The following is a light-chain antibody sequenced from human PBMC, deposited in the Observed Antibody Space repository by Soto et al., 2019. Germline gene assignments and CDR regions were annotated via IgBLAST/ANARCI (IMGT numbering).Light chain of an antibody. Sequence: DIQMTQSPCSLSASVGDICSSTCHASQNINNYLNWYQQKPGRAPELLIFDASNLKSGVSSRFSGSGSGTEFTLTISRLQPDDVATYYCLQYSSHSWTFGQGTKVDIK. CDR2: DAS. CDR3: LQYSSHSWT. CDR1: QNINNY. J-gene: IGKJ1*01. V-gene: IGKV1-5*01.